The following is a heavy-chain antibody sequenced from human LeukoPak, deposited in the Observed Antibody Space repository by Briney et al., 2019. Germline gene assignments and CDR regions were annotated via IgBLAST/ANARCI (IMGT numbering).Heavy chain of an antibody. J-gene: IGHJ6*02. V-gene: IGHV4-39*01. Sequence: MPSETLSLTCIVSGDSISSSSYYWGWIRQPPGKGLEWIGSIYYSGSTYYNPSLKSRVTISVDTSKNQFSLKLSSVTAADTAVYYCARVTTYSSGWYGSLYYYYGMDVWGQGTTVTVSS. CDR3: ARVTTYSSGWYGSLYYYYGMDV. CDR2: IYYSGST. D-gene: IGHD6-19*01. CDR1: GDSISSSSYY.